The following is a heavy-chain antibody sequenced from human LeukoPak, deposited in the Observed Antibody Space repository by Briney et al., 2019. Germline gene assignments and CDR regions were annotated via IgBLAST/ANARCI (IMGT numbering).Heavy chain of an antibody. CDR2: LSHSGSA. J-gene: IGHJ3*02. CDR1: DYSIRSGYY. CDR3: ARQNIVVVVAATPGAFDI. D-gene: IGHD2-15*01. V-gene: IGHV4-38-2*01. Sequence: PETLSLTCDVSDYSIRSGYYWGWIRQPPGKGLEWIGSLSHSGSAYYTPSRKSRVTISLDTSNNELSLRLSSVTAADTAMYYCARQNIVVVVAATPGAFDIWGQGTLVTASS.